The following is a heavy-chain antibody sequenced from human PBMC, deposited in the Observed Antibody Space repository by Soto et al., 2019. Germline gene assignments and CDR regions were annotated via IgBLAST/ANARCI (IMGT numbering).Heavy chain of an antibody. J-gene: IGHJ4*02. CDR1: GYTLTELS. D-gene: IGHD6-19*01. V-gene: IGHV1-24*01. CDR3: ATGKWLPIPFFDY. CDR2: FDPEDGET. Sequence: ASVKVSCKVAGYTLTELSMHWVRQAPGKGLEWMGGFDPEDGETIYAQKFQGRVTMTEDTSTDTAYMELSSLRSEDTAVYYCATGKWLPIPFFDYWGQGTLVTVSS.